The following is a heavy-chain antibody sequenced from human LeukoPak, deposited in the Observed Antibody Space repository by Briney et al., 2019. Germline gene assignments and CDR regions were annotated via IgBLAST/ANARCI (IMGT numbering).Heavy chain of an antibody. J-gene: IGHJ6*03. CDR1: GGSISSSSYY. V-gene: IGHV4-39*07. D-gene: IGHD3-22*01. Sequence: PSETLSLTCTVSGGSISSSSYYWGWIRQPPGKGLEWIGSIYYSGSTYYNPSLKSRVTISVDTSKNQFSLKLSSVTAADTAVYYCARNYDSSGYYRYYYYYMDVWGKGTTVTVSS. CDR2: IYYSGST. CDR3: ARNYDSSGYYRYYYYYMDV.